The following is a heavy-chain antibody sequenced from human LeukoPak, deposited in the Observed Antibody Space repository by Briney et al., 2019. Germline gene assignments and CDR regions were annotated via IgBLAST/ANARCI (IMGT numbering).Heavy chain of an antibody. CDR2: IYTSGST. Sequence: IPSETLSLTCTVSGGSISNYYWSWIRQPAGKGLEWIGRIYTSGSTNYNPSLKSRVTMSVDTSKNQFSLKLSSVTAADTAVYYCARDLKRSKGYYYYYYMDVWGKGTTVTVSS. CDR1: GGSISNYY. J-gene: IGHJ6*03. CDR3: ARDLKRSKGYYYYYYMDV. V-gene: IGHV4-4*07.